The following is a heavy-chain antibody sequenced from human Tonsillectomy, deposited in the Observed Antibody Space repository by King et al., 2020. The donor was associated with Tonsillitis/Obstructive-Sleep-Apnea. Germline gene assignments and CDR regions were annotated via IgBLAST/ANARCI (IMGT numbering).Heavy chain of an antibody. CDR2: ISPGDSDT. V-gene: IGHV5-51*01. Sequence: QLVQSGAEVKKPGESLKISCKGSGYSFTSYWIGWVRQMPGKGLEWMGIISPGDSDTRYSPSFQGQVTISADKSISTAYLQWSSLKASETAMYYCARRFDSSGYSYYFDYWGQGTLVTVSS. CDR3: ARRFDSSGYSYYFDY. CDR1: GYSFTSYW. D-gene: IGHD3-22*01. J-gene: IGHJ4*02.